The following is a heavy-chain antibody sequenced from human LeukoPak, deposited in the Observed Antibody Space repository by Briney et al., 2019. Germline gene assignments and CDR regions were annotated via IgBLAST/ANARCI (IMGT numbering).Heavy chain of an antibody. CDR1: GFTFSDYY. D-gene: IGHD5-18*01. CDR2: ISSSSSYT. V-gene: IGHV3-11*06. Sequence: GGSLRLSCAASGFTFSDYYMSWIRQAPGKGLEWVSYISSSSSYTNYADSVKGRFTISRDNAKNSLYLQMNSLRAEDTAVYYCARRGYSYGDRYYGMDVWGKGTTVTVSS. J-gene: IGHJ6*04. CDR3: ARRGYSYGDRYYGMDV.